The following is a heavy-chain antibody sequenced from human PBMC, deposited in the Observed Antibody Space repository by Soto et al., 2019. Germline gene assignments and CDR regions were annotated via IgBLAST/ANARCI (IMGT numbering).Heavy chain of an antibody. V-gene: IGHV4-31*03. CDR3: ARGYVRTLRFNWFDP. CDR1: GGSISSGGYY. Sequence: SETLSLTCTVSGGSISSGGYYWSWFRQHPGKGLEWIGYIYYSGGTYYNPSLKSRVTISVDTSKNQFSLKMSSVTAADTAVYYCARGYVRTLRFNWFDPWGQGTLVTVSS. J-gene: IGHJ5*02. D-gene: IGHD3-3*01. CDR2: IYYSGGT.